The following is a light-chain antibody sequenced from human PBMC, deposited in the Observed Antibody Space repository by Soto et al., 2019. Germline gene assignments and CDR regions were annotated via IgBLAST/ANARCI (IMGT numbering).Light chain of an antibody. Sequence: SYELTQPPSVSVSPGQTAKITCSGTALPKQYAAWYQQKPGQTPLLVISQDTERPSGIPERCSGSRSGTTVTFTISGDQAEDEPDYYCQSVDTIGSFVIGTGTKVIVL. CDR3: QSVDTIGSFV. CDR1: ALPKQY. V-gene: IGLV3-25*02. CDR2: QDT. J-gene: IGLJ1*01.